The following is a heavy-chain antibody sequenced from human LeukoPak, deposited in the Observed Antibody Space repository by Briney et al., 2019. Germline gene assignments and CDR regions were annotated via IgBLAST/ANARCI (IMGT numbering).Heavy chain of an antibody. CDR2: IYYSGST. J-gene: IGHJ4*02. D-gene: IGHD3-3*01. Sequence: SETLSLTCTVSGGSISSSSYYWSWIRQPPGKGLEWIGYIYYSGSTNYNPSLKSRVTISVDTSKNQFSLKLTSVTAADTAVYYCARDFTYDFWSGYGYWGQGTLVTVSS. V-gene: IGHV4-61*01. CDR1: GGSISSSSYY. CDR3: ARDFTYDFWSGYGY.